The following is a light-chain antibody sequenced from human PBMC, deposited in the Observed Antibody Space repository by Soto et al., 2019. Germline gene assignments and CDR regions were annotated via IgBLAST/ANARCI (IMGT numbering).Light chain of an antibody. CDR1: SSDVGGYNY. J-gene: IGLJ1*01. CDR3: SSYRSVNTNF. V-gene: IGLV2-14*01. Sequence: QSLLTQPASVSGSPGQSITISCTGTSSDVGGYNYVSWYQQHPGKAPKLMIYEVSNRPSGVSNRFSASKSGNTASLTISGLQGEDEADYYCSSYRSVNTNFFRTGTMLTVL. CDR2: EVS.